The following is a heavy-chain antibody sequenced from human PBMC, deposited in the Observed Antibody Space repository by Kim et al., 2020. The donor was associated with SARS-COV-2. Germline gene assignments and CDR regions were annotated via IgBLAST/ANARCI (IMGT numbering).Heavy chain of an antibody. CDR2: IYYSGST. V-gene: IGHV4-39*01. D-gene: IGHD2-15*01. Sequence: SETLSLTCTVSGGSISSSSYYWGWIRQPPGKGLEWIGSIYYSGSTYYNPSLKSRVTISVDTSKNQFSLKLSSVTAADTAVYYCARYKGYCSGGSCYGTFDYGGQGTRVTVSS. CDR3: ARYKGYCSGGSCYGTFDY. CDR1: GGSISSSSYY. J-gene: IGHJ4*02.